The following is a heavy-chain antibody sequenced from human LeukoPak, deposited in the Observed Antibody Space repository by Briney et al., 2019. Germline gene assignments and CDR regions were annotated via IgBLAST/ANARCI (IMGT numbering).Heavy chain of an antibody. CDR3: AKVPNYSDTSGFYG. Sequence: GGSLRLSCAASGFTFSNYAMSWVRQAPGKGLDWVSGISGSGGRTYYADSVKGQFTISRDNSKNTLYLQMNSLRAEDTAVYYCAKVPNYSDTSGFYGWGQGSLVTVSS. J-gene: IGHJ4*02. CDR1: GFTFSNYA. D-gene: IGHD3-22*01. V-gene: IGHV3-23*01. CDR2: ISGSGGRT.